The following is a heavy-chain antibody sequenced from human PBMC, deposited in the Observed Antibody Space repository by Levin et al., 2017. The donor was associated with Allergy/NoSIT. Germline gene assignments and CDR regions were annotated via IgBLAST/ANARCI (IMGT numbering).Heavy chain of an antibody. CDR3: AREPPYDSSGSPVPNSVWFDY. Sequence: AGGSLRLSCKASGYTFTGYYIHWVRQAPGQGLEWMGWINPNSGGTNYAQKFQGRVTMTRDTSISTAYMELSSLISVDTAVYYCAREPPYDSSGSPVPNSVWFDYWGQGTLVTVSS. V-gene: IGHV1-2*02. D-gene: IGHD3-22*01. J-gene: IGHJ4*02. CDR2: INPNSGGT. CDR1: GYTFTGYY.